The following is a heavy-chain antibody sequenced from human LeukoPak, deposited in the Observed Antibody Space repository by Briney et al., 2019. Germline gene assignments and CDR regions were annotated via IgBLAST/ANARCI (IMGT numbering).Heavy chain of an antibody. Sequence: PGGSLRLSCAASGFTFSSYAMHWVRQAPGKGLEWVAVISYDGSNKYYADSVKGRFTISRDNAKNSLYLQMNSLRAEDTAVYYCARETGITIWGQGTLVTVSS. V-gene: IGHV3-30-3*01. CDR1: GFTFSSYA. J-gene: IGHJ4*02. CDR2: ISYDGSNK. D-gene: IGHD3-9*01. CDR3: ARETGITI.